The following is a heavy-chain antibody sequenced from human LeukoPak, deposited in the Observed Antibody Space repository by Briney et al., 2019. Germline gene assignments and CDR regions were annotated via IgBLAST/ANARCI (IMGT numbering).Heavy chain of an antibody. Sequence: GGSLRLSCAASGFTFSSYGMPWVRQAPGKGLEWVAFIRYDGSNKYYADSVKGRFTISRDNSKNTLYLQMNSLRAEDTAVYYCAKVATIFGVVTPNWFDPWGQGTLVTVSS. J-gene: IGHJ5*02. D-gene: IGHD3-3*01. CDR3: AKVATIFGVVTPNWFDP. CDR2: IRYDGSNK. V-gene: IGHV3-30*02. CDR1: GFTFSSYG.